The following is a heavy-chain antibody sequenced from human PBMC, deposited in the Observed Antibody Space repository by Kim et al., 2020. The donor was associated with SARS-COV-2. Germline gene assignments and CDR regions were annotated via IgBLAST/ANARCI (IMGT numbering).Heavy chain of an antibody. D-gene: IGHD3-22*01. J-gene: IGHJ6*02. CDR3: ARAREEYYYDNSGFYGVDG. CDR1: GGTFSTYI. V-gene: IGHV1-69*13. Sequence: SVKVSCKASGGTFSTYIIAWVRQAPGQGLEWMGGLIPIFATTNFYYAQKFQGRVTITADESRSTVYMELSSLRSEDTAVYYCARAREEYYYDNSGFYGVDGWGQGTTVTGSS. CDR2: LIPIFATT.